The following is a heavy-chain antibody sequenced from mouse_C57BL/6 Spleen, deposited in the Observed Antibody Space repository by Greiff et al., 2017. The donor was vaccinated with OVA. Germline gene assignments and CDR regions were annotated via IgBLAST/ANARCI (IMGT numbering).Heavy chain of an antibody. CDR2: IYPGSGST. J-gene: IGHJ4*01. CDR1: GYTFTSYW. CDR3: ARGGYGSSLGYAMDY. V-gene: IGHV1-55*01. Sequence: QVQLQQPGAELVKPGASVKMSCKASGYTFTSYWITWVKQRPGQGLEWIGDIYPGSGSTNYNEKFKSKATLTVDTSSSTAYMQLSSLTSEDSAVYYCARGGYGSSLGYAMDYWGQGTSVTVSS. D-gene: IGHD1-1*01.